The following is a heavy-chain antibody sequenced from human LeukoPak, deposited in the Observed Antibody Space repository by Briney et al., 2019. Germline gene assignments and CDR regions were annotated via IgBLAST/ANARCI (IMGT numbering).Heavy chain of an antibody. J-gene: IGHJ4*02. CDR3: AGGPKDDIWFGED. CDR1: GGTFNNNA. V-gene: IGHV1-69*05. D-gene: IGHD3-10*01. Sequence: SVKVSCKASGGTFNNNAISWVRQAPGQGLEWMGGIIPIFGTTNYAQKFQGRVTITTDESTSTAYMELSSLRSEDTAVYYCAGGPKDDIWFGEDWGQGTLVTVSS. CDR2: IIPIFGTT.